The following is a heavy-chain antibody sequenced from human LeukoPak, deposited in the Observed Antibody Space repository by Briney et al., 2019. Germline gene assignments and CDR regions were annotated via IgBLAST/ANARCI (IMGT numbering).Heavy chain of an antibody. CDR2: IYHSGST. V-gene: IGHV4-38-2*01. D-gene: IGHD6-19*01. J-gene: IGHJ3*01. CDR3: SRQAVADTFDL. CDR1: GYSISSGYY. Sequence: SDTLSLTCAVSGYSISSGYYWGWIRQPPGKGLEWIGSIYHSGSTYYNPSLKSRVTISVDTSKNHFSLKLSSVTAADTAVYYCSRQAVADTFDLWGQGTMVTVSS.